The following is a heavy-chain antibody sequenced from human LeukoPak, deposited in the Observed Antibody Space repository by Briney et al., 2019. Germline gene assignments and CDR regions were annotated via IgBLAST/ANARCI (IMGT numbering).Heavy chain of an antibody. CDR3: ARVSNGILTPYYYYGMDV. D-gene: IGHD3-9*01. CDR1: GGSISSYY. J-gene: IGHJ6*02. Sequence: SETLSLTCTVSGGSISSYYWGWIRQPPGKGLEWIGSIYYSGSTYYNPSLKSRVTISVDTSKNQFSLKLSSVTAADTAVYYCARVSNGILTPYYYYGMDVWGQGTTVTVSS. CDR2: IYYSGST. V-gene: IGHV4-39*07.